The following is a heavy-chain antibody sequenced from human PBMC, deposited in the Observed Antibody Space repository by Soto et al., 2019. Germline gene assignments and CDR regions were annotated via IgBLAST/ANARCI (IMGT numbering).Heavy chain of an antibody. CDR2: ISAYNGNT. CDR3: ARDLPPKDY. Sequence: ASVNSCKASGYTFTSYAISWVRQAPGQGLEWMGWISAYNGNTNYAQKLQGRVTMTTDTSTSTAYMELRSLRSDDTAVYYCARDLPPKDYWGQGTLVTVSS. CDR1: GYTFTSYA. V-gene: IGHV1-18*01. J-gene: IGHJ4*02.